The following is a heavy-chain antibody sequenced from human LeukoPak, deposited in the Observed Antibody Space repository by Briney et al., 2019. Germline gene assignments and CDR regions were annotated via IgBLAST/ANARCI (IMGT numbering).Heavy chain of an antibody. D-gene: IGHD2-2*01. J-gene: IGHJ4*02. CDR3: ARWSCASTSCPLDY. Sequence: GESLKISCQASGYTFSSHWIGWVRQMPGKGLEWTGVIYPGDSDTRYNPSFQGQVIISADKYISTAYLQWSSLKASDSAMYYCARWSCASTSCPLDYWGQGTLVTVSS. V-gene: IGHV5-51*01. CDR1: GYTFSSHW. CDR2: IYPGDSDT.